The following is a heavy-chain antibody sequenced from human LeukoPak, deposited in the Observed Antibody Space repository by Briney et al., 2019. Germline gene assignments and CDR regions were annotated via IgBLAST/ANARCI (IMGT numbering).Heavy chain of an antibody. CDR3: ATWGGYGDYGTNYYYYMDV. CDR1: GFTFSSYG. D-gene: IGHD4-17*01. J-gene: IGHJ6*03. Sequence: QPGGSLRLSCAASGFTFSSYGMHWVRQAPGKGLEWVAFIRYDGSNKYYADSVKGRFTISRDNSKNTLYLQMNSLRAEDTAVYYCATWGGYGDYGTNYYYYMDVWGKGTTVTISS. V-gene: IGHV3-30*02. CDR2: IRYDGSNK.